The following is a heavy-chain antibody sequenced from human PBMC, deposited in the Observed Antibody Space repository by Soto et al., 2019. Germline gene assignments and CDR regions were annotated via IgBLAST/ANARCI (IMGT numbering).Heavy chain of an antibody. Sequence: PSETLSLTCAVYGGSFSGYYWSWIRQPPGKGLEWIGEINHSGSTNYNPSLKSRVTISVDTSKNQFSLKLSSVTAADTAVYYCARVPHSSSGYGMDVWGQGTTVTVSS. CDR1: GGSFSGYY. CDR3: ARVPHSSSGYGMDV. CDR2: INHSGST. J-gene: IGHJ6*02. V-gene: IGHV4-34*01. D-gene: IGHD6-13*01.